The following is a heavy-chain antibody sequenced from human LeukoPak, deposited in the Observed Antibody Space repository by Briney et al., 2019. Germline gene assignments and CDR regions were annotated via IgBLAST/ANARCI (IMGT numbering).Heavy chain of an antibody. Sequence: VASVKVSCKASGGTFSSYAISWVRQAPGQGLEWMGWISAYNGNTNYAQKLQGRVTMTTDTSTSTAYMELRSLRSDDTAVYYCARYAAYDGYDYWGQGTLVTVSS. CDR1: GGTFSSYA. V-gene: IGHV1-18*01. D-gene: IGHD3-22*01. CDR3: ARYAAYDGYDY. CDR2: ISAYNGNT. J-gene: IGHJ4*02.